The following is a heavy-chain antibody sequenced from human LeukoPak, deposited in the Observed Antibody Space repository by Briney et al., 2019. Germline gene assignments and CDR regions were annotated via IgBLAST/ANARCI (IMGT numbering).Heavy chain of an antibody. CDR3: AIYLYCSSTSCYSGRAMYCDRAGPTD. CDR2: IFPILVIA. D-gene: IGHD2-2*02. V-gene: IGHV1-69*02. J-gene: IGHJ4*02. CDR1: GGTFSSYT. Sequence: SVKVSCQASGGTFSSYTIGWVRQATCPGHAWRGRIFPILVIANYAQKFQCRVTFTADKSTTTAYMELSSLRSEDTAVYYCAIYLYCSSTSCYSGRAMYCDRAGPTDWGQGTLVTVSS.